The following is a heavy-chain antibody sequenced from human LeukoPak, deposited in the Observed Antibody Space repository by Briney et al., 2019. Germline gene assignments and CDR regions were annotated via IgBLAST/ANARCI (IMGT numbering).Heavy chain of an antibody. CDR1: GGSISSYY. Sequence: PSETLSLTCTVSGGSISSYYWSWIRQPPGKGLEWIGHIYYSGSTNYHLSLKSRVTISVDTSKNQFSLKVSSVTAADTAVYYCARNDDGSGYTAFGYWGRGTLVTVSS. V-gene: IGHV4-59*01. D-gene: IGHD3-22*01. CDR2: IYYSGST. J-gene: IGHJ4*02. CDR3: ARNDDGSGYTAFGY.